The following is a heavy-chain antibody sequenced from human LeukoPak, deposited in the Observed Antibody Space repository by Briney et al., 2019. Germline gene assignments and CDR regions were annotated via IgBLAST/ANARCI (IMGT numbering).Heavy chain of an antibody. CDR3: AGDKTVSALRRDYMDV. D-gene: IGHD4-17*01. CDR1: GFTFSNYW. V-gene: IGHV3-74*01. Sequence: GGSLRLSCVASGFTFSNYWMHWVRQVPGKGLVWVSRINLDGSTTTYADSVKGRFTISRDNAKNTLYLQMNSLRAEDTALYYCAGDKTVSALRRDYMDVWGKGTTVTVSS. J-gene: IGHJ6*03. CDR2: INLDGSTT.